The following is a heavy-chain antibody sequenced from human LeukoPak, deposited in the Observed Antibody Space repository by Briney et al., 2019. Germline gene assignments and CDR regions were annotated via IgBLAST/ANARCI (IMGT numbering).Heavy chain of an antibody. CDR2: IGSTGAYI. V-gene: IGHV3-21*01. Sequence: GGSLTLSCAASGFTFSSYSMVWVRQAPGKGLEWVSSIGSTGAYIFYADSVKGRFTISRDNAKNSLFLQMNSLRAEDTAVYYCARDRWELLRSVDYWGQGTLVAVSS. CDR1: GFTFSSYS. CDR3: ARDRWELLRSVDY. D-gene: IGHD2-15*01. J-gene: IGHJ4*02.